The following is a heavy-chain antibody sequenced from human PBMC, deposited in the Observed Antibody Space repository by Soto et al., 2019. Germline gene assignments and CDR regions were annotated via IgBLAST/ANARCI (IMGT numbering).Heavy chain of an antibody. CDR3: ARDHDMGRGYGMDV. Sequence: EVQLVESGGGLVQPGGSLRLSCAASGFTFSSYGMNWVRQAPGKGLEWVSYISSSSSTIYYADSVKGRFTNSRDNAKNSLYLQMNSLRDEDTAVYYCARDHDMGRGYGMDVWGQGTTVTVAS. V-gene: IGHV3-48*02. J-gene: IGHJ6*02. CDR2: ISSSSSTI. CDR1: GFTFSSYG. D-gene: IGHD3-22*01.